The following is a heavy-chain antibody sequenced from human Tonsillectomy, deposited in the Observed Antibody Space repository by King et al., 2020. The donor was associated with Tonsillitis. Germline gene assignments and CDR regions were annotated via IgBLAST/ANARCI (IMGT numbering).Heavy chain of an antibody. D-gene: IGHD3-16*01. Sequence: VQMVESGGGLVQPGGSLRLSCAASGFTFSSYWMSWVRQAPGKGLEWVANINQDGSEKYYVDSVEGRFTISKDNAKNSLYLQMNSLRAEDTAVYYCARDGGYYYYYELDVWGPGTTVTVFS. V-gene: IGHV3-7*01. CDR1: GFTFSSYW. J-gene: IGHJ6*02. CDR2: INQDGSEK. CDR3: ARDGGYYYYYELDV.